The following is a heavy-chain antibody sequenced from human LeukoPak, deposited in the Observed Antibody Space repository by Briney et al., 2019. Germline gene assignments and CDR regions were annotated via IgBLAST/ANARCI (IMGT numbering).Heavy chain of an antibody. CDR3: GSVRGILSYFDL. Sequence: ASVKVSCKASGYTFSDYYIHWVRQAPGQGPEWMGWINLNTGGTNYAQKFDGRFSMTRDTSINTAFVELSGLTFDDTAVYYCGSVRGILSYFDLWGRGTLVTASS. CDR2: INLNTGGT. CDR1: GYTFSDYY. D-gene: IGHD3-16*01. V-gene: IGHV1-2*02. J-gene: IGHJ2*01.